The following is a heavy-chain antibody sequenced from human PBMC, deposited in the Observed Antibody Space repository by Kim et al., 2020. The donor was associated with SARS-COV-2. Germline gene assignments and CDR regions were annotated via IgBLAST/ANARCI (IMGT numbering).Heavy chain of an antibody. V-gene: IGHV4-34*01. Sequence: SETLSLTCAVYGGSFSGYYWSWIRQPPGKGLEWIGEINHSGSTNYNPSLKSRVTISVDTSKNQFSLKLSSVTAADTAVYYCARVSPAPAYYYDSSGYYLDYWGQGTLVTVSS. CDR2: INHSGST. CDR3: ARVSPAPAYYYDSSGYYLDY. D-gene: IGHD3-22*01. CDR1: GGSFSGYY. J-gene: IGHJ4*02.